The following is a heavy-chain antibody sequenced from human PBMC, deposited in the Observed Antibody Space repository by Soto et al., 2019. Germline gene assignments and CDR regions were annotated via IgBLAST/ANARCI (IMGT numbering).Heavy chain of an antibody. Sequence: ASVKVSCKASGYTFTSYGISWVGQAPGQGLEGMGWISASNGNTNYAQKLQGRVTMSTDTSTSTAYMELRSLRSDDTAVYDCARVIGATEVYYYYYYYMDVWGKGTTVTVSS. CDR1: GYTFTSYG. CDR3: ARVIGATEVYYYYYYYMDV. CDR2: ISASNGNT. V-gene: IGHV1-18*01. J-gene: IGHJ6*03.